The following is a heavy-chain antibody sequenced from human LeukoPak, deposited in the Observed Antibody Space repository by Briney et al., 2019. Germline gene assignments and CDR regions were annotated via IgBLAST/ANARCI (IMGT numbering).Heavy chain of an antibody. V-gene: IGHV4-34*01. Sequence: SETLSLTCAVYGGSFSGYYWSWIRQPPGKGLEWIGEINHSGSTNYNPSLKSRVTISADTSKNQFSLKLSSVTAADTAVYYCARVVPAAMLKDAFDIWGQGTMVTVSS. CDR1: GGSFSGYY. J-gene: IGHJ3*02. CDR2: INHSGST. D-gene: IGHD2-2*01. CDR3: ARVVPAAMLKDAFDI.